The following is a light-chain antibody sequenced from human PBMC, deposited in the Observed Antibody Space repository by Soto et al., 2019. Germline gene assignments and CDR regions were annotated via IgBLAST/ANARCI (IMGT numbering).Light chain of an antibody. V-gene: IGLV2-14*01. CDR1: SSDVGGYNY. CDR2: EVS. Sequence: ALTQPASVSGSPGQSITISCTGTSSDVGGYNYVSWYQQHPGKAPKLMIYEVSNRPSGVSNRFSGSKSGNTASLTISGLQAEDEADYYCSSYTNRGTPYVVFGGGTKLTVL. J-gene: IGLJ2*01. CDR3: SSYTNRGTPYVV.